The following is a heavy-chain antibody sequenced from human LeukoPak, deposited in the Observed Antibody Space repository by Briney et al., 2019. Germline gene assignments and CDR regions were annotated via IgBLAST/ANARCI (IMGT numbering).Heavy chain of an antibody. Sequence: PSETLSLTCAVSGYSISSSNWWGWIRQPPGKGLEWIGYIYYSGSTNYNPSLKSRVTISIDTSKNQFSLKLSSVTAADTAVYYCARRGYSYGYFDDWGQGTLVTVSS. D-gene: IGHD5-18*01. J-gene: IGHJ4*02. CDR3: ARRGYSYGYFDD. CDR2: IYYSGST. CDR1: GYSISSSNW. V-gene: IGHV4-28*01.